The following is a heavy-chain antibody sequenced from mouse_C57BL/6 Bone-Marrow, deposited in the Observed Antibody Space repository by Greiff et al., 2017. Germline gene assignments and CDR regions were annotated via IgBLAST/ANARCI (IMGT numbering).Heavy chain of an antibody. J-gene: IGHJ3*01. D-gene: IGHD1-1*01. CDR1: GYTFTSYW. CDR2: IHPNSGST. V-gene: IGHV1-64*01. CDR3: AVYGGPFAY. Sequence: QVQLKQPGAELVKPGASVKLSCKASGYTFTSYWMHWVKQRPGQGLEWIGMIHPNSGSTNYNEKFKSKATLTVDKSSSTAYMQLSSLTSEDSAVXYCAVYGGPFAYWGQGTLVTVSA.